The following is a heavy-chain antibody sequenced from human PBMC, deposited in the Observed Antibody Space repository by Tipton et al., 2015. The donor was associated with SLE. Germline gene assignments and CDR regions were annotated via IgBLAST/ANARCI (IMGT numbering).Heavy chain of an antibody. CDR1: GFTVSNNL. D-gene: IGHD2-21*01. CDR3: ARDARPDCGGDC. J-gene: IGHJ4*02. Sequence: SLRLSCAASGFTVSNNLMIWVRQPPGKGLECVSIIYSGGSTRYADSVLGRFTISRDRAENTVHLQMNNLRAEDTAVYYCARDARPDCGGDCWGQGTLVTVFS. CDR2: IYSGGST. V-gene: IGHV3-53*01.